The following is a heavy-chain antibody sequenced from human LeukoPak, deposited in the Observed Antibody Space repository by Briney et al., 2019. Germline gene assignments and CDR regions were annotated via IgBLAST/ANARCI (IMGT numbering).Heavy chain of an antibody. CDR3: ARDSGTTGEVKFDP. D-gene: IGHD3-10*01. CDR2: ISGSGTI. Sequence: PSETLSLTCAVSGGSINSYWSWIRQPAGKGLEWIGRISGSGTITYNPALQSRLSISIDTSKNQFSLKLMSVTAADTAVYYCARDSGTTGEVKFDPWGQGTLVTVSS. CDR1: GGSINSY. V-gene: IGHV4-4*07. J-gene: IGHJ5*02.